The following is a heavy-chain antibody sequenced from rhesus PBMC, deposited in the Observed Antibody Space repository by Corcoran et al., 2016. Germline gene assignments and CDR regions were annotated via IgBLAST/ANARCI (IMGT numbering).Heavy chain of an antibody. CDR3: TRFDY. J-gene: IGHJ4*01. V-gene: IGHV3-54*02. Sequence: EVQLVESGGGLVQPGGSLRLSCAASGFTFSNYYMHWVRQAPGKGLEWVAVISSDGREKYHADSVKERITISRDNSKKTLYLQMNNLKLEDTAVYYCTRFDYWGQGVVVTVSS. CDR1: GFTFSNYY. CDR2: ISSDGREK.